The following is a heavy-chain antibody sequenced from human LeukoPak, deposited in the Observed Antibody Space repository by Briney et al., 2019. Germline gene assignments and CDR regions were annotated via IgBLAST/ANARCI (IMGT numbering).Heavy chain of an antibody. CDR1: GFTFSNFV. J-gene: IGHJ4*02. V-gene: IGHV3-23*01. CDR3: AKGDTVFRGGPDY. Sequence: GGSLRLSCAASGFTFSNFVMNWVRQGPGKGLQWVSTIAAGWLNTFYADSVKRRFTNSRDDSQNTLYLQLNSLRAEDTAFYYCAKGDTVFRGGPDYWGQGTLVTVSS. CDR2: IAAGWLNT. D-gene: IGHD3-10*01.